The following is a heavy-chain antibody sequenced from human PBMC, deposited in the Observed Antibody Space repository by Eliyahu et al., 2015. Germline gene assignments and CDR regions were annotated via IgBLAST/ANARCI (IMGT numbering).Heavy chain of an antibody. D-gene: IGHD3-10*01. V-gene: IGHV3-21*02. CDR1: GXPFXXXG. Sequence: EVQLVESGGGLVRPGGSLRLSCAASGXPFXXXGXNWVRQAPGKGLEWVSSISSSSSYIFYADSVKARFTVSRDNAKNSLYLQMNSLRAEDTAVYYCAREAWGEGGEGTRYYFDYWGQGTLVTVSS. CDR3: AREAWGEGGEGTRYYFDY. J-gene: IGHJ4*02. CDR2: ISSSSSYI.